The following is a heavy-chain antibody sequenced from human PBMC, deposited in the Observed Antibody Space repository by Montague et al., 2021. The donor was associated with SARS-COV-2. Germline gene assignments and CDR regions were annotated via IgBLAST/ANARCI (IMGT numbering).Heavy chain of an antibody. J-gene: IGHJ6*02. Sequence: SETLSLTCIVSGGSVSSGSYYWSWIRQPPGKGLEWIGYIYYSGSTNYNPSLKSRVTISVDTSKNQFSLKLSSVTAADTAVYYCARDPWRITIIGVVMRYGMDFWGQGTLVTVSS. D-gene: IGHD3-3*01. CDR3: ARDPWRITIIGVVMRYGMDF. V-gene: IGHV4-61*01. CDR2: IYYSGST. CDR1: GGSVSSGSYY.